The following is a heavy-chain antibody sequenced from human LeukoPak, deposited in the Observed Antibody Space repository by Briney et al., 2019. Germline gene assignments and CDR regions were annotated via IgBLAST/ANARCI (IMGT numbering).Heavy chain of an antibody. J-gene: IGHJ4*02. V-gene: IGHV3-21*01. CDR2: ISSSSSYI. Sequence: GGSLRLSCAASGFTFSSYSMNWVRQAPGKGLEWVSSISSSSSYIYYADSVKGRFTISRDNAKNSLYLQMNSLRAEDTAVYYCARVAYCGGDRYPLDYWGQGTLVTVSS. CDR3: ARVAYCGGDRYPLDY. D-gene: IGHD2-21*02. CDR1: GFTFSSYS.